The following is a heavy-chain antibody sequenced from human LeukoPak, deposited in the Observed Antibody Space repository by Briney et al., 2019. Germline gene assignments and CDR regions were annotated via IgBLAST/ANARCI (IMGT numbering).Heavy chain of an antibody. CDR3: VKSGGYGLIDY. Sequence: SETPSLTCAVSGASISGSGYYLGWIRQPPGKGLEWIGNIYYTGSTYYNASLQSRVTISIDTSKNQFSLRLNSVTAADTAMYYCVKSGGYGLIDYWGQGTLVTVSS. CDR2: IYYTGST. J-gene: IGHJ4*02. D-gene: IGHD1-26*01. V-gene: IGHV4-39*05. CDR1: GASISGSGYY.